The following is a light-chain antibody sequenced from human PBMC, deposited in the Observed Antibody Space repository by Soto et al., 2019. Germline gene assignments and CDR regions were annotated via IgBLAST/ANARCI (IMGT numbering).Light chain of an antibody. CDR1: SSDVGGYNS. Sequence: QSALTQPASVSGSPGQSITISCTGTSSDVGGYNSVSWYQQHPGKVTKIMIYDVSIRPSGVPDRFSGSKSVNTASMTISGIQAEDEADYYCSSYTSITALAFGTGPKVTAL. CDR2: DVS. V-gene: IGLV2-14*01. J-gene: IGLJ1*01. CDR3: SSYTSITALA.